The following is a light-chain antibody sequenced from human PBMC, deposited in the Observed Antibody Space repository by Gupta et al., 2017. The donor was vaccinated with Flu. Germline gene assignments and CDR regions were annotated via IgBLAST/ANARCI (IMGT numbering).Light chain of an antibody. CDR3: QPYKTWPET. Sequence: ETVVTLSPATLSVSPRERASFSCRASHSISRNLPWYWQKPGQAPSLLIYGASVRACGIPARISGSGAGTECPLTISSMQSEDFAVYFCQPYKTWPETFGQGTRVEIE. J-gene: IGKJ1*01. V-gene: IGKV3D-15*01. CDR2: GAS. CDR1: HSISRN.